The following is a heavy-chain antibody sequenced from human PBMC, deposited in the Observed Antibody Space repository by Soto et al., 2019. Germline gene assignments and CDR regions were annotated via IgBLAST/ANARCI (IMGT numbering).Heavy chain of an antibody. Sequence: SETLSLTCTVSGGSISSSSYYWGWIRQPPGKGLEWIGSIYYSGSTYYNPSLKSRVTISVDTSKNQFSLKLSSVTAADTAVYYCARPYCSSTSCYGGDYFDYWGQGTLVTVSS. D-gene: IGHD2-2*01. J-gene: IGHJ4*02. V-gene: IGHV4-39*01. CDR2: IYYSGST. CDR1: GGSISSSSYY. CDR3: ARPYCSSTSCYGGDYFDY.